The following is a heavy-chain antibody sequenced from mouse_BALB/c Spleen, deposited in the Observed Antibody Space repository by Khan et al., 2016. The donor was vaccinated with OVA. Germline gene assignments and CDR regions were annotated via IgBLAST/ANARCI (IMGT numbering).Heavy chain of an antibody. D-gene: IGHD1-1*01. CDR1: GYTFSSYW. CDR3: ARGNYYGSSSWFGY. J-gene: IGHJ3*01. Sequence: QVQLQQSGAELMKPGASVKISCKATGYTFSSYWIEWVEQRPGHGLEWIGEILPGSGRNNYNEKFKGKATFTADTSSNTAYMQLSSLTSEDSAVYYCARGNYYGSSSWFGYWGQGTLVTVSA. V-gene: IGHV1-9*01. CDR2: ILPGSGRN.